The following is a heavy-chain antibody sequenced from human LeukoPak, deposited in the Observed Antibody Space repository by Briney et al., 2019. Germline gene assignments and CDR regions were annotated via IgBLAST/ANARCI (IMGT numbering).Heavy chain of an antibody. CDR3: AKVLSLLWFGEPGDAFDI. CDR1: GFTLTGYW. J-gene: IGHJ3*02. CDR2: ISGSGGST. V-gene: IGHV3-23*01. Sequence: GGSLRLSCAASGFTLTGYWMHWVRQIPGKGLEWVSAISGSGGSTYYADSAKGRFTISRDNSKNTLYLQMNSLRAEDTAVYYCAKVLSLLWFGEPGDAFDIWGQGTMVTVSS. D-gene: IGHD3-10*01.